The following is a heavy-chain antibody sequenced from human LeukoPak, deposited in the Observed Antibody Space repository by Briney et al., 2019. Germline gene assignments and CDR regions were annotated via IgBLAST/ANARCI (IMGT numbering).Heavy chain of an antibody. CDR2: ISSGNSYI. Sequence: GGSLRLSCAASGFTFSSYSMKWVRQAPGKGLEWVSSISSGNSYIYYGDSVKGRFTISRDNAKNSLFLQMNSLRAEDTAVYFCARKVVGATTPYHAFDMWGQGTKVTVSP. J-gene: IGHJ3*02. D-gene: IGHD1-26*01. CDR3: ARKVVGATTPYHAFDM. V-gene: IGHV3-21*01. CDR1: GFTFSSYS.